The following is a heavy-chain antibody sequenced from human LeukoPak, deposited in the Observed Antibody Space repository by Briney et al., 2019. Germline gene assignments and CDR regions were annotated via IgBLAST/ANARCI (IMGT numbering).Heavy chain of an antibody. CDR3: ARGSDY. CDR2: ISYDGSNK. CDR1: GFTFSSYT. Sequence: SGGSLRLSCAASGFTFSSYTMHWVRQAPGKGLQWVAVISYDGSNKYYADSVRGRFTISRDSSKNTLYLQMDSLRAEDTAVYYCARGSDYWGQGTQVTVSS. V-gene: IGHV3-30-3*01. J-gene: IGHJ4*02.